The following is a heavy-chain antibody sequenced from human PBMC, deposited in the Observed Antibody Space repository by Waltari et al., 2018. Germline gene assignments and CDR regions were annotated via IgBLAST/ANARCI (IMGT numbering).Heavy chain of an antibody. CDR1: GGSFSGYH. Sequence: QVQLQQWGAGLLKPSETLSLTCALYGGSFSGYHWSWIRQPPGKGLEWIGEINHSGSANYMPSLKSRVTISVDTSKNQFSLILSSVTAADTAMYYCVREFRPVTLPDAFDVWGQGTMVTVSS. D-gene: IGHD4-17*01. CDR3: VREFRPVTLPDAFDV. V-gene: IGHV4-34*01. CDR2: INHSGSA. J-gene: IGHJ3*01.